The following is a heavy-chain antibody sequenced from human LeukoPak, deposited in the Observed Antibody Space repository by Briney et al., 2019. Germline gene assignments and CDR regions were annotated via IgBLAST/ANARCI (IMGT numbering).Heavy chain of an antibody. Sequence: GGSLRLSCAASGFTFSSYSMNWVRQAPGKGLEWVSSISSSSSYIYYADSVKGRFTISRDNAKNSLYLQMNSLRAEGTAVYYCARDRWGSLNWFDPWGQGTLVTVSS. CDR3: ARDRWGSLNWFDP. D-gene: IGHD3-16*01. V-gene: IGHV3-21*01. J-gene: IGHJ5*02. CDR1: GFTFSSYS. CDR2: ISSSSSYI.